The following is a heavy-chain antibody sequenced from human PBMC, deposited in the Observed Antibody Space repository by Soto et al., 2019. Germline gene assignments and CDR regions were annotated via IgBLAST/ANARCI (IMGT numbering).Heavy chain of an antibody. Sequence: QVQLQESGPGLVKPSETLSLTCIVSGSSISSSIYYWGWIRQPPGKGLEWIGTIYYSGNTYYNPSLKSRLIISVDTSKNQFSLKLASVTAADTAVYYCVREDTRMDDGYDIWGRGTLVTVSS. CDR1: GSSISSSIYY. CDR2: IYYSGNT. CDR3: VREDTRMDDGYDI. J-gene: IGHJ3*02. V-gene: IGHV4-39*02. D-gene: IGHD5-18*01.